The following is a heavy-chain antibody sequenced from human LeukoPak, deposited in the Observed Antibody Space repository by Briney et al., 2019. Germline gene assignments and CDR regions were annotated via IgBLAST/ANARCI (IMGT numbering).Heavy chain of an antibody. CDR3: AKDTDDSGDYVDAFDI. V-gene: IGHV3-48*01. D-gene: IGHD4-17*01. Sequence: GGSLRLSCAASGFTFSSYSMNWVRQAPGKGLEWVSYISSSSSTIYYADSVKGRFTISRDNSKNTVYLQMNSLRADDTAVYYCAKDTDDSGDYVDAFDIWGQGTMVTVAS. J-gene: IGHJ3*02. CDR2: ISSSSSTI. CDR1: GFTFSSYS.